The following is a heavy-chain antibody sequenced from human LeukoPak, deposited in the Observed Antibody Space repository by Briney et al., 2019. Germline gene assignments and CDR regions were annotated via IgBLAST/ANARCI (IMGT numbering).Heavy chain of an antibody. J-gene: IGHJ6*03. Sequence: ASVKVSCKASGYTFTGYYMHWVRQAPGQGLEWMGWINPNSGGTNYAQKFQGRVTMTRDTSISTAYMELSRLRSDDTAVYYCARDRGRGSGSYVNYYYYMDVWGKGTTVAVSS. V-gene: IGHV1-2*02. CDR1: GYTFTGYY. CDR2: INPNSGGT. CDR3: ARDRGRGSGSYVNYYYYMDV. D-gene: IGHD3-10*01.